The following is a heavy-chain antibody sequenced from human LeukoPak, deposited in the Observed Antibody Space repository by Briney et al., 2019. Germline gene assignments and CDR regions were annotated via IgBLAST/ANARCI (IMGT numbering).Heavy chain of an antibody. CDR3: ARTHLYSALGSPWGA. D-gene: IGHD3-10*01. J-gene: IGHJ5*02. V-gene: IGHV3-11*04. Sequence: GGSLRLSCAASGFTFSDYYMSWIRQAPGKGLEWVSYISSSGSTIYYADSVKGRFTISRDNAKNSLYLQMNSLRAEDTAVYYCARTHLYSALGSPWGAWGQGTLVTVSS. CDR2: ISSSGSTI. CDR1: GFTFSDYY.